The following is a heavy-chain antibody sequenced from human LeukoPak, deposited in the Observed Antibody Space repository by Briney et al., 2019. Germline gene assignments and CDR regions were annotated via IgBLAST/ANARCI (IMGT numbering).Heavy chain of an antibody. D-gene: IGHD4-17*01. CDR3: ARAKSGDYLDY. Sequence: PGGPLRLSCAASGFTFSSYAMHWVRQAPGKGLEWVAVISYDGSNKYYADSVKGRFTISRDNSKNTLYLQMNSLRAEDTAVYYCARAKSGDYLDYWGQGTLVTVSS. CDR2: ISYDGSNK. V-gene: IGHV3-30-3*01. CDR1: GFTFSSYA. J-gene: IGHJ4*02.